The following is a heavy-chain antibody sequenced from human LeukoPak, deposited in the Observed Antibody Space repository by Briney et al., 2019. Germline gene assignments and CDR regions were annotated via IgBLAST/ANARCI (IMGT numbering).Heavy chain of an antibody. V-gene: IGHV4-59*02. CDR1: GGFATYYC. J-gene: IGHJ6*02. CDR3: ARDLASTGPYWYGLDV. D-gene: IGHD2-21*01. CDR2: VCSSGNT. Sequence: PSETLSLTCAVSGGFATYYCWSWIRQSSGKGLEWIGSVCSSGNTKYSPALKSRVTISRDTSRDQFSLKMTSVTAADTAMYYCARDLASTGPYWYGLDVWGQGTAVTVS.